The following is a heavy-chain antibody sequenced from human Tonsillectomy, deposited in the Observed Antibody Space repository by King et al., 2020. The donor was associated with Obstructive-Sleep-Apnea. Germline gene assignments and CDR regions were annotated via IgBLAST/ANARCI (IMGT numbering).Heavy chain of an antibody. V-gene: IGHV3-11*01. CDR2: MSASGRSP. Sequence: VQLVESGGGLVKPGGSLRLSCEASGFTFSGYSMSWIRQAPGKGLEWVSSMSASGRSPYYADSVKGRFTISRDNANNSLYLQMNSLRVADTAVYYCAKAGFGGKGFDPWGQGALVTVSS. J-gene: IGHJ5*02. D-gene: IGHD4-23*01. CDR3: AKAGFGGKGFDP. CDR1: GFTFSGYS.